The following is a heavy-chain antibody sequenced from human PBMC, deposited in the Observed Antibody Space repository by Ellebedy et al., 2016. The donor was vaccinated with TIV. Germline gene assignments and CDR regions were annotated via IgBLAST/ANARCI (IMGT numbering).Heavy chain of an antibody. V-gene: IGHV3-13*01. D-gene: IGHD3-16*01. Sequence: GGSLRLSCAASGFTFSSYDMHWVRQATGKGLEWVSAIGTAGDTYYPGSVKGRFTISRENAKNSLYLQMNSLRAEDTAVYYCAREGAARYYFDYWGQGTLVTVSS. CDR1: GFTFSSYD. CDR3: AREGAARYYFDY. CDR2: IGTAGDT. J-gene: IGHJ4*02.